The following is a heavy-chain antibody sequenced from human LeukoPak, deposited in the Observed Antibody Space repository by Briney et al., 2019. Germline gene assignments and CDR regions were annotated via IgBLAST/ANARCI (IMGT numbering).Heavy chain of an antibody. J-gene: IGHJ3*02. CDR2: ISNDGNTK. CDR3: ARADYCIGDCFHAAFDI. V-gene: IGHV3-30-3*01. CDR1: GFTFSNYA. D-gene: IGHD2-21*02. Sequence: GKSLRLSCEAYGFTFSNYAFHWVRQAPGKGLEWVAGISNDGNTKYDADSVKGRFTISRDNSKNTLFLEINSLTRKETAVYYCARADYCIGDCFHAAFDIWGQGIVVTVSS.